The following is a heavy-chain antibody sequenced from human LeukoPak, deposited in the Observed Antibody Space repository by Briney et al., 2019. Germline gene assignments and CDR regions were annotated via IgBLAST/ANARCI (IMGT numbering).Heavy chain of an antibody. CDR1: GGTFSSYA. D-gene: IGHD3-10*01. Sequence: SVKVSCKASGGTFSSYAISWVRQAPGQGLEWMGGIIPIFGTANYAQKFQGRVTITADKSTSTAYMELSSLRSEDTAVYYCARDYYGSGSYYYYYYMDVWGKGTTVTVSS. J-gene: IGHJ6*03. CDR3: ARDYYGSGSYYYYYYMDV. V-gene: IGHV1-69*06. CDR2: IIPIFGTA.